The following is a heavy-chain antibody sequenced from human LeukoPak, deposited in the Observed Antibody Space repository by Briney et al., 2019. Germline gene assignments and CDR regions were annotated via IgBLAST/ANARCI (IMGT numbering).Heavy chain of an antibody. D-gene: IGHD1-1*01. CDR2: IYYSGST. V-gene: IGHV4-59*01. Sequence: SETLSLTCTVSGGSISSYYWSWIRQPPGKGLEWIGYIYYSGSTDYNPSLKSRVTISVDTSKNQFSLKLSSVTAADTAVYYCAARTTYYYYMDVWGKGTTVTVSS. J-gene: IGHJ6*03. CDR3: AARTTYYYYMDV. CDR1: GGSISSYY.